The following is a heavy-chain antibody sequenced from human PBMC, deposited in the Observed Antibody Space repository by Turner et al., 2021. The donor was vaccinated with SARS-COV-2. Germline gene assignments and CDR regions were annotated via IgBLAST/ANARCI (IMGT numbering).Heavy chain of an antibody. J-gene: IGHJ5*02. Sequence: QVQLVQSGAEVKRPGASVKVSCKASGYSFTGHYIHWVRQAPGQGLEWMGWIIPYNGDTRLAQKFQGRVTMTRDTSTTTVHMDLSRLTSDDTAVYYCARDRTDHYDGNDYYPNWLDPWGQGTLVTVSS. D-gene: IGHD5-12*01. V-gene: IGHV1-2*02. CDR1: GYSFTGHY. CDR2: IIPYNGDT. CDR3: ARDRTDHYDGNDYYPNWLDP.